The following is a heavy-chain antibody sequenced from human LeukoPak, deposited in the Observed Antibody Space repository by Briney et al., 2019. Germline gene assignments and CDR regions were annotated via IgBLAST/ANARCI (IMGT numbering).Heavy chain of an antibody. CDR2: ISGSGGST. D-gene: IGHD1-26*01. CDR3: AKASEVGRGYFDY. V-gene: IGHV3-23*01. J-gene: IGHJ4*02. CDR1: GFIFSSYA. Sequence: GGSLRLSCAASGFIFSSYAMSWVRQAPGKGLEWVSVISGSGGSTNYAASVKGRFTMSRDNSQSTLYLQMNSLRVEDTAVYYCAKASEVGRGYFDYWGQGTLVTVSS.